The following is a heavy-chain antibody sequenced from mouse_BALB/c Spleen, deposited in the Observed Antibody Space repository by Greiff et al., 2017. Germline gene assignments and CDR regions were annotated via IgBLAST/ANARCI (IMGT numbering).Heavy chain of an antibody. CDR2: IYWDDDK. Sequence: QVTLKESGPGILQPSQTLSLTCSFSGFSLSTSGMGVSWIRQPSGKGLEWLAHIYWDDDKRYNPSLKSRLTISKDTSSNQVFLKITSVDTADTATYYCARRGDYRYDRDAMDYWGQGTSVTVSS. J-gene: IGHJ4*01. CDR1: GFSLSTSGMG. V-gene: IGHV8-12*01. D-gene: IGHD2-14*01. CDR3: ARRGDYRYDRDAMDY.